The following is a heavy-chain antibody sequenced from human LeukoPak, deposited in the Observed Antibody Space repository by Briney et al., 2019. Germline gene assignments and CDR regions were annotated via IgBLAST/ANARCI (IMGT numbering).Heavy chain of an antibody. J-gene: IGHJ6*03. V-gene: IGHV4-39*01. D-gene: IGHD3-22*01. CDR2: IYYSGST. CDR3: ARCFVGGYSDYYYYMDV. Sequence: SETLSLTCTVSGGSISSSSYYWGWIRQPPGKGLEWIGSIYYSGSTYYNPSLKSRVTISVDTSKNQFSLKLSSMTAADTAVYYCARCFVGGYSDYYYYMDVWGKGTTVTVSS. CDR1: GGSISSSSYY.